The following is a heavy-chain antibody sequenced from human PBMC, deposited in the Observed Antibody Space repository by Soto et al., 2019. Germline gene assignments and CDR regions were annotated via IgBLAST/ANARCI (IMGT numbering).Heavy chain of an antibody. J-gene: IGHJ3*02. CDR1: GCTFSSYS. Sequence: EVQLLESGGGLVQPGGSLRLSCAASGCTFSSYSMSWVRQAPGKGLEWVSAISGGGGSTYYADSVKGRFTISRDNSKNTLYLQINSLRAEDTAVYYCAKYSRVRDGYNYDAFDIWGQGTMVTVSS. CDR3: AKYSRVRDGYNYDAFDI. CDR2: ISGGGGST. D-gene: IGHD5-12*01. V-gene: IGHV3-23*01.